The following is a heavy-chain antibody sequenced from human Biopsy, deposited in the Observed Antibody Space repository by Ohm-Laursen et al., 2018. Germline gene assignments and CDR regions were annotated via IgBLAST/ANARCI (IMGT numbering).Heavy chain of an antibody. D-gene: IGHD2-15*01. J-gene: IGHJ1*01. CDR1: GYTFTGQY. CDR2: INPHSGTT. Sequence: ASVKASCKASGYTFTGQYLHWVRQVPGQGLEWMGWINPHSGTTKFAQDFQGRVTMTRDTSITTAYMELRRLRTDDTAVYYCAKGQDLRGGAEYFQHWGQGALVTVSS. V-gene: IGHV1-2*02. CDR3: AKGQDLRGGAEYFQH.